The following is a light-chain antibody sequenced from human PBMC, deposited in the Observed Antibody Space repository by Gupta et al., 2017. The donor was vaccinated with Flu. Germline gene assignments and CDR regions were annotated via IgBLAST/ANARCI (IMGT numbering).Light chain of an antibody. CDR2: GAS. V-gene: IGKV3-20*01. CDR1: QTVSSAY. Sequence: EIVLTQSPGTLSLSPGERATLSCRASQTVSSAYLAWYQRKPGQAPRLLIYGASTRATGIPDRFSGSGSGTDFTLTISRLEPEDFAVHYCQHYDTSVVTFGGGTKVEIK. J-gene: IGKJ4*01. CDR3: QHYDTSVVT.